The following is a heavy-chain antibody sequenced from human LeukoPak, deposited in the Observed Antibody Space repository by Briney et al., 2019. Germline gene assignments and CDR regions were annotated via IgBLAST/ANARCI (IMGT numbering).Heavy chain of an antibody. CDR2: IKQDGSEK. D-gene: IGHD6-13*01. CDR1: GFTFSSYW. V-gene: IGHV3-7*01. CDR3: AMGIAAAGSFDY. Sequence: GGSLRLSCAASGFTFSSYWMSWVRQAPGKGLEWVANIKQDGSEKYYVDSVKGRFTISRDNAKNSLYLQVNSLRAEHTAVYYWAMGIAAAGSFDYWGQGTLVTVSS. J-gene: IGHJ4*02.